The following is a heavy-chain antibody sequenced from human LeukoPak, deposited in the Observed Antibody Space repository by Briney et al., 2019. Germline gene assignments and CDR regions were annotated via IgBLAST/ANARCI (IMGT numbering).Heavy chain of an antibody. CDR2: VNHSGST. J-gene: IGHJ4*02. CDR3: ARRTTGHDF. V-gene: IGHV4-34*01. Sequence: SETLSLTCAVSGTSFSSYYWSWIRPPPGKGREWIGEVNHSGSTNDNPSLTSRLTISDDTSKNQISRRLRSVTAADTAVYFCARRTTGHDFWGQGTLVTVSS. CDR1: GTSFSSYY. D-gene: IGHD4-17*01.